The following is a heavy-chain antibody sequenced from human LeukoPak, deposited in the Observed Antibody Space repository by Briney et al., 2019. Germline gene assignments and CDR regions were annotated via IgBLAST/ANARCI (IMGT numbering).Heavy chain of an antibody. D-gene: IGHD5-24*01. J-gene: IGHJ5*02. CDR2: ISSSSSTI. CDR1: GFTFRNYG. Sequence: GGSLRLTCTTSGFTFRNYGMTWVRQAPGKGLEWVSYISSSSSTIFYADSVKGRFTISRDDAKNSLDLEMYSLRDEDTAMYYCTKLGNHGADGDYWADGSWGQGTLVTVSS. V-gene: IGHV3-48*02. CDR3: TKLGNHGADGDYWADGS.